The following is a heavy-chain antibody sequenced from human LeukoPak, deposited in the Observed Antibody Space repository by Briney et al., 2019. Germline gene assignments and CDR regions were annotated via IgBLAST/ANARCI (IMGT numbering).Heavy chain of an antibody. D-gene: IGHD6-13*01. CDR3: ARFSHWAGYSSSRNWFDP. V-gene: IGHV4-34*01. CDR1: GGSISSYY. J-gene: IGHJ5*02. Sequence: SETLSLTCTVSGGSISSYYWSWIRQPPGKGLEWIGEINHSGSTNYNPSLKSRVTISVDTSKNQFSLKLSSVTAADTAVYYCARFSHWAGYSSSRNWFDPWGQGTLVTVSS. CDR2: INHSGST.